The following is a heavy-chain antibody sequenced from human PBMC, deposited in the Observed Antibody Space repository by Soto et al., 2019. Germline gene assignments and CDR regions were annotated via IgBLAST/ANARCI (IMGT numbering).Heavy chain of an antibody. V-gene: IGHV1-69*13. CDR1: GGSFSSFA. CDR3: ARVESGERHYYYYYGMDV. J-gene: IGHJ6*02. CDR2: IIPMFGSA. Sequence: SVKVSCKASGGSFSSFAFSWVRQAPGQGLEWMGGIIPMFGSANYAQKFQGRVTITADESTSTAYMELSSLRSEDTAVYYCARVESGERHYYYYYGMDVWGQGTAVTVSS.